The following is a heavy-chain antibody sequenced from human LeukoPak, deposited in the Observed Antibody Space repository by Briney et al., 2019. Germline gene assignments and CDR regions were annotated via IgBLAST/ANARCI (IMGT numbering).Heavy chain of an antibody. Sequence: SVKVSCKASGGTFSSYAISWVRQAPGQGLEWMGRIIPILGIANYAQKFQGRVTITADKSTSTAYMELSSLRSEDTAVYYCARASTVVIPWGYWGQGTLVTVSS. CDR3: ARASTVVIPWGY. CDR1: GGTFSSYA. D-gene: IGHD4-23*01. CDR2: IIPILGIA. J-gene: IGHJ4*02. V-gene: IGHV1-69*04.